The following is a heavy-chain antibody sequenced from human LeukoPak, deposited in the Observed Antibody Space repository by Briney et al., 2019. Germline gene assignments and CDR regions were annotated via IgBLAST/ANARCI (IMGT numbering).Heavy chain of an antibody. CDR2: IYYSGST. Sequence: SQTLSLTCTVSGGSVSSYYWSWIRQPPGKGLEWIGYIYYSGSTNYNPSLKSRVTISVDTSKNQFSLKLSSVTAADTAVYYCARVLGRGQLVNWFDPWGQGTLVTVSS. CDR3: ARVLGRGQLVNWFDP. J-gene: IGHJ5*02. V-gene: IGHV4-59*02. CDR1: GGSVSSYY. D-gene: IGHD6-13*01.